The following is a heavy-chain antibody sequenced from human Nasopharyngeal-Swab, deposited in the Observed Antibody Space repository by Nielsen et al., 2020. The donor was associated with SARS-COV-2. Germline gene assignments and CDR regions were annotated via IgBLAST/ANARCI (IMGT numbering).Heavy chain of an antibody. CDR1: GGSFSGYY. CDR3: ASGGSYFDY. D-gene: IGHD1-26*01. J-gene: IGHJ4*02. V-gene: IGHV4-34*01. Sequence: SETLSLTCAVYGGSFSGYYWSWIRQPPGKGLEWIGEINHSGSTNYNPSLKSRVTISVDTSKNQFSLKLSSVTAADTAVYYCASGGSYFDYWGQETLVTVSS. CDR2: INHSGST.